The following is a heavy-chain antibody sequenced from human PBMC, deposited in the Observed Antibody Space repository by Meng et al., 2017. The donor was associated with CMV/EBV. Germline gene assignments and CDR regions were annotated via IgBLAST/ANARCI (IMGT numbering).Heavy chain of an antibody. J-gene: IGHJ4*02. V-gene: IGHV3-38-3*01. CDR1: GFTVSSNE. CDR3: ARDQSSNYDYVWGSYRSGSIGLDY. CDR2: ISDGST. D-gene: IGHD3-16*02. Sequence: GESLKISCAASGFTVSSNEESWVRQAPGKGLEWVSSISDGSTYYADSRKGRFTISRDNSKNTLHLQMNSLRAEDTAVYYCARDQSSNYDYVWGSYRSGSIGLDYWGQGTLVTVSS.